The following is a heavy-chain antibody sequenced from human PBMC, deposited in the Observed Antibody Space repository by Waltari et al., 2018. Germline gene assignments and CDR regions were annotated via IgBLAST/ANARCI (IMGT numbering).Heavy chain of an antibody. J-gene: IGHJ4*02. CDR1: GITFSNYA. CDR2: ITVGDDT. Sequence: EVQLLESGGDLVQPGGSLRLSCAASGITFSNYAMNWVRLAPGTGVGWVAAITVGDDTYYADSWKGRFTISRDTSKDTVHLQMSGLRAEDTAVYYCATPFYNWDDPLHSWGQGTLVTVSA. CDR3: ATPFYNWDDPLHS. V-gene: IGHV3-23*01. D-gene: IGHD1-20*01.